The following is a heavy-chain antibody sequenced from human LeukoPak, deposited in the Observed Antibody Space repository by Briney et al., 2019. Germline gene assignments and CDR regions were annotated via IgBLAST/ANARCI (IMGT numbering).Heavy chain of an antibody. J-gene: IGHJ4*02. CDR2: IHGDGRTT. D-gene: IGHD2-8*01. V-gene: IGHV3-74*01. CDR1: GFTFSSYW. CDR3: ARDNGENYHTAFDY. Sequence: GRSLRLSCAASGFTFSSYWIHWVRQVPGKGLVWVSRIHGDGRTTTYADSVKGRFTISRDNAKNTLYLQMNSLRAEDTAVYYCARDNGENYHTAFDYWGQGTLVTVSS.